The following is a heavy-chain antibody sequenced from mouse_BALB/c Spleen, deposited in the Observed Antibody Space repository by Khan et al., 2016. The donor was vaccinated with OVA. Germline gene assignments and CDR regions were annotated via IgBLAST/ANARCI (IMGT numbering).Heavy chain of an antibody. Sequence: QVQLKESGPGLVAPSRSLSITCTVSGFSLTNYGVNWVRQPPGKGLEWLGVIWGDGSTNYHSALISRLSISKDNSMSQVFLKLNSLQTDDTATYYCAKWGDLYAMDYWGQGTSVTVSS. V-gene: IGHV2-3*01. CDR1: GFSLTNYG. D-gene: IGHD2-13*01. CDR2: IWGDGST. J-gene: IGHJ4*01. CDR3: AKWGDLYAMDY.